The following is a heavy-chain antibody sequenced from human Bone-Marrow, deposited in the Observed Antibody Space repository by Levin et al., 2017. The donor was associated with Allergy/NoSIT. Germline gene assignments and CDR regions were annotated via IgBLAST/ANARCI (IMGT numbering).Heavy chain of an antibody. Sequence: GASVKVSCKASGGTFSSYTISWVRQAPGQGLEWMGRIIPILGMANYAQNFQGRVTITADKSTSTAYMELSSLRSEDTAIYFCATEEGHYDSSGYYYYFDYWGQGTLVTVSS. CDR1: GGTFSSYT. J-gene: IGHJ4*02. D-gene: IGHD3-22*01. CDR3: ATEEGHYDSSGYYYYFDY. CDR2: IIPILGMA. V-gene: IGHV1-69*04.